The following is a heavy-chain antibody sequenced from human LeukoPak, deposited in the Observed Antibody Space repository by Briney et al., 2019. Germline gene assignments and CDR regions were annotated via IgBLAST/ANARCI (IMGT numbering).Heavy chain of an antibody. Sequence: ASVKVSCKASGYTFTSYDINWVRQATGQGLEWMGWMNPNSGNTGYAQKFQGRVTITTDESTSTAYMELSSLRSEDTAVYYCAAGCYYYDSSGYRDYWGQGTLVTVSS. CDR1: GYTFTSYD. D-gene: IGHD3-22*01. CDR3: AAGCYYYDSSGYRDY. CDR2: MNPNSGNT. V-gene: IGHV1-8*01. J-gene: IGHJ4*02.